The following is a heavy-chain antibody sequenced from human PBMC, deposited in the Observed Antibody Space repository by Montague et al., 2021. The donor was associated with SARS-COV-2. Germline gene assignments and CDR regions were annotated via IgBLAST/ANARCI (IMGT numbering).Heavy chain of an antibody. CDR1: GFIFSIYE. J-gene: IGHJ6*02. D-gene: IGHD5-24*01. CDR3: ARDALGDGYNLDF. CDR2: ITNSGTT. Sequence: SLRLSCAASGFIFSIYEMNWVRQAPGKGLEWISYITNSGTTYYADSVTGRFTVSRDNAKNSLYLQMNSVRAEDTAIYYCARDALGDGYNLDFWGQGTTVTVSS. V-gene: IGHV3-48*03.